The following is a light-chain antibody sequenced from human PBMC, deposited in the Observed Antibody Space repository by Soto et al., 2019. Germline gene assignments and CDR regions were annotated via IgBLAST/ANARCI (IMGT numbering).Light chain of an antibody. CDR2: DGT. Sequence: QSALTQPASVSGSPGQTITISCSDVGSYGVVSWYQQHPGKVPKLMIFDGTQRPSAVSDRSAGSKSANTASLTISGLQAEDEADYYCSLDAGRNNYVFGTGTKVTVL. J-gene: IGLJ1*01. CDR1: DVGSYGV. V-gene: IGLV2-23*01. CDR3: SLDAGRNNYV.